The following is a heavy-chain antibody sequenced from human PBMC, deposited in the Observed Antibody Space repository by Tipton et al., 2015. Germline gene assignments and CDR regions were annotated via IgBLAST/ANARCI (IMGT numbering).Heavy chain of an antibody. Sequence: LRLSCAVSGGSIRSSLHYWAWVRQQPGKGLEWIGYIYFSGTTYYSPPFGSRLTISLDTSRNHFSLDLISVTAADSAVYFCAGSADTYFDSWGQGLLVTVSS. J-gene: IGHJ4*02. CDR2: IYFSGTT. V-gene: IGHV4-31*11. D-gene: IGHD6-25*01. CDR1: GGSIRSSLHY. CDR3: AGSADTYFDS.